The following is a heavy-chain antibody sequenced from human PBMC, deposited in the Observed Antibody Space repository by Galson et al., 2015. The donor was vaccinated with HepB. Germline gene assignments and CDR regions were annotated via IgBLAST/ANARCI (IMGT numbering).Heavy chain of an antibody. D-gene: IGHD2-21*02. CDR2: TYYRSKWYT. Sequence: CAISGDSVSSNSGAWNWIRQSPSRGPEWLGRTYYRSKWYTDYAVSVKSRITINPDTSKNQFSLQLNSVTPDDTAVYYCARNGAAFSRDWELDCWGQGTLVTVSS. CDR1: GDSVSSNSGA. V-gene: IGHV6-1*01. J-gene: IGHJ4*02. CDR3: ARNGAAFSRDWELDC.